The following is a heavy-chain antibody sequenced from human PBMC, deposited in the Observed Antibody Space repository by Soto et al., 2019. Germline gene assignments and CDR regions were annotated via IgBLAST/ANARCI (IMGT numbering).Heavy chain of an antibody. Sequence: QVQLVESGGGVVQPGRSLRLSCAASGFAFSSYGMHWVRQAPGKGLEWVAVISYDGSNKYYADSVKGRFTISRDNSKNTLYLQMNSLRAEDTAVYYCAKLRMYDYGGSYYSHDPFDYWGQGTLVTVSS. D-gene: IGHD1-26*01. CDR3: AKLRMYDYGGSYYSHDPFDY. J-gene: IGHJ4*02. V-gene: IGHV3-30*18. CDR2: ISYDGSNK. CDR1: GFAFSSYG.